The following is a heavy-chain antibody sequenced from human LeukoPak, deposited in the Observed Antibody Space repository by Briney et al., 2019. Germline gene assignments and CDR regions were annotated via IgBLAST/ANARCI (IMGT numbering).Heavy chain of an antibody. CDR2: INSDGSST. D-gene: IGHD2-21*01. V-gene: IGHV3-74*01. Sequence: PGGSLRLSXAASGFTFSSYWMHWVRQAPGKGMVWVSRINSDGSSTSYAASVKGRFTISRDNAKNTLYLQMNRLRAEDTAVYYCARDLRIHCGGDCPHQFDPWGQGNLVTVSS. CDR3: ARDLRIHCGGDCPHQFDP. J-gene: IGHJ5*02. CDR1: GFTFSSYW.